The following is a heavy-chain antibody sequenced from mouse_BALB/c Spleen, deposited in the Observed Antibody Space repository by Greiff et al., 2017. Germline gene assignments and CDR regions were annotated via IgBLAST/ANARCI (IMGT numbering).Heavy chain of an antibody. V-gene: IGHV1S127*01. CDR3: TRYTTAPDY. J-gene: IGHJ2*01. Sequence: VQLQQSGAELVKPGASVKMSCKASGYTFTSYWMHWVKQRPGQGLEWIGVIDPSDSYTSYNQKFKGKATLTVDTSSSTAYMQLSSLTSEDSAVYYCTRYTTAPDYWGQGTTLTVSS. D-gene: IGHD1-2*01. CDR1: GYTFTSYW. CDR2: IDPSDSYT.